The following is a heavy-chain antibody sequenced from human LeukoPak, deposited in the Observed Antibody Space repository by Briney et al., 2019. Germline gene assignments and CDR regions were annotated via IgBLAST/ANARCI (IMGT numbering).Heavy chain of an antibody. Sequence: GGSLRLSCAASGFTFSGHWMTWVRQAPGKGLEWVANIKEDGSRKSYVDSVKGRFTISRDNAKNSLYLQMSSLRAEDTAMYYCATPLDYHDTSGFHQGGDWGQGTLVTVSS. J-gene: IGHJ4*02. V-gene: IGHV3-7*03. CDR1: GFTFSGHW. D-gene: IGHD3-22*01. CDR2: IKEDGSRK. CDR3: ATPLDYHDTSGFHQGGD.